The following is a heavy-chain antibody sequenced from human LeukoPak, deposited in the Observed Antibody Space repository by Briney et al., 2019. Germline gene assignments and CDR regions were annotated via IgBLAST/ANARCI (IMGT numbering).Heavy chain of an antibody. V-gene: IGHV3-30*04. J-gene: IGHJ4*02. CDR2: ISYAGSNK. D-gene: IGHD1-1*01. Sequence: GGSLRLSCVASGFTFDDYAMSWVRQAPGKGLEWVAVISYAGSNKFYADAVKGRFTISRDNSKNTLYLQMNSLRDEDTVVFYCARAQLGFDFWGQGTLVTVSS. CDR3: ARAQLGFDF. CDR1: GFTFDDYA.